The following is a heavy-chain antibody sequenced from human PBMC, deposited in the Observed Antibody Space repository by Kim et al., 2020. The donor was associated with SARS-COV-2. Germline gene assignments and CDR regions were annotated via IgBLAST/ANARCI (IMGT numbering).Heavy chain of an antibody. V-gene: IGHV3-53*01. CDR1: GFTVSSNY. Sequence: GGSLRLSCAASGFTVSSNYMSWVRQAPGKGLEWVSVIYSGGSTYYADSVKGRCTISRDNSKNTLYLQMNSLRAEDTAVYYCARDRGTGPQEDYWGQGTLVTVSS. CDR2: IYSGGST. CDR3: ARDRGTGPQEDY. D-gene: IGHD3-10*01. J-gene: IGHJ4*02.